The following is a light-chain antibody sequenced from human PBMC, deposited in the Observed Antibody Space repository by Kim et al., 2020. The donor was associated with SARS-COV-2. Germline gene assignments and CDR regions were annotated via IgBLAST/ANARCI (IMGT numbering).Light chain of an antibody. Sequence: SSELTQDPAVSVALGQTVRITCQGDSLSSYYATWYQQKPGQAPILVIYGKNNRPSGIPDRFSGSSSGNTASLNITGTQAGDEADYYCNSRDSNDNVVFGGGTQLTVL. V-gene: IGLV3-19*01. CDR1: SLSSYY. J-gene: IGLJ2*01. CDR2: GKN. CDR3: NSRDSNDNVV.